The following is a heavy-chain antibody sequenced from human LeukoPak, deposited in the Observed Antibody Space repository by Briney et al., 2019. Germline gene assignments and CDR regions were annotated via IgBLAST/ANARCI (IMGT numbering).Heavy chain of an antibody. CDR1: GFTFSSYS. D-gene: IGHD3-22*01. CDR2: ISSSSSYI. V-gene: IGHV3-21*01. CDR3: ARGTLGRYYDSSGYHDY. Sequence: GGSLRLSCAASGFTFSSYSMNWVRQAPGKGLEWVSSISSSSSYIYYADSVKGRFTISRDNAKNSLYLQMNSLRAEDTAVYYCARGTLGRYYDSSGYHDYWGQGTLVTVSS. J-gene: IGHJ4*02.